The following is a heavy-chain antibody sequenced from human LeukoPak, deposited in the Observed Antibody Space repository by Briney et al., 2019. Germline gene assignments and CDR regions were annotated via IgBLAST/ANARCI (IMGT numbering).Heavy chain of an antibody. J-gene: IGHJ4*02. Sequence: PGGSLRLSCAASGFTFSSYAMHWVRQAPGKGLEWVAVIPYDGSNKYYADSVKGRFTISRDNSKNTLYLQMNSLRAEDTAVYYCARDIYGTTVTTGGIDYWGQGTLVTVSS. V-gene: IGHV3-30-3*01. D-gene: IGHD4-17*01. CDR3: ARDIYGTTVTTGGIDY. CDR2: IPYDGSNK. CDR1: GFTFSSYA.